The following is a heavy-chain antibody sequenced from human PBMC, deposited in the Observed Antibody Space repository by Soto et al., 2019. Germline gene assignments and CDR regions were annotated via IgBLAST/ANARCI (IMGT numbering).Heavy chain of an antibody. CDR1: GFTFSSYS. V-gene: IGHV3-21*01. CDR3: ARRYYYGSGSYYTFDY. D-gene: IGHD3-10*01. CDR2: ISSSSSYI. Sequence: GESLKISCAASGFTFSSYSMNWVRQAPGKGLEWVSSISSSSSYIYYADSVKGRFTISRDNAKNSLYLQMNSLRAEDTAVYYCARRYYYGSGSYYTFDYWGQGTLVTVSS. J-gene: IGHJ4*02.